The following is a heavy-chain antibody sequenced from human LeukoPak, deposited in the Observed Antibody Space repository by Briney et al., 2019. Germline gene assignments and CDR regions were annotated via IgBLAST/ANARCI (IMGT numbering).Heavy chain of an antibody. D-gene: IGHD6-19*01. CDR3: ARGREWYAVAAQSDY. CDR1: GGSFSGYY. Sequence: PSETLSLTCAVYGGSFSGYYWSWIRQPPGKGLEWIGEINHSGSTNYNPSLKSRVTISVDTSKNQFSLKLSSVTAADTAVYYCARGREWYAVAAQSDYWGQGTLVTVSS. V-gene: IGHV4-34*01. J-gene: IGHJ4*02. CDR2: INHSGST.